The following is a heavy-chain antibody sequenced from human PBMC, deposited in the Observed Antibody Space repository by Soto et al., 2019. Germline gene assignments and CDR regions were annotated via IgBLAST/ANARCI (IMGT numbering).Heavy chain of an antibody. CDR3: ARLYDSSGYYYYYGMDV. J-gene: IGHJ6*02. Sequence: SETLSLTCTVSGGSISSSSYYWGWIRQPPGKGLEWIGSIYYSGSTYYKQSLKSRVTISVDTSKNQFSLKLSSVTAADTFFYYFARLYDSSGYYYYYGMDVWGQGTTVTVSS. V-gene: IGHV4-39*01. D-gene: IGHD3-22*01. CDR1: GGSISSSSYY. CDR2: IYYSGST.